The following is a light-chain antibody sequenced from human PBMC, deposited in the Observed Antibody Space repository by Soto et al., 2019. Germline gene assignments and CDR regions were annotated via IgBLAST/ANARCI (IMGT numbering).Light chain of an antibody. V-gene: IGKV3-20*01. CDR2: GVS. Sequence: EIVLTQSPGTLSLSPGARATLSCRASQSVSRNFLAWYRQKPGQAPRLLIYGVSTRATGIPDRFSGSGSGTDFTLAISRVESEDFAVYFCQQYAAAPITFGQGTRLEI. CDR3: QQYAAAPIT. CDR1: QSVSRNF. J-gene: IGKJ5*01.